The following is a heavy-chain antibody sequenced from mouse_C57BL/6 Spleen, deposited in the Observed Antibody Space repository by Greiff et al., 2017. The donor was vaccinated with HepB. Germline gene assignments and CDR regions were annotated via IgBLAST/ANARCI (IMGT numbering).Heavy chain of an antibody. J-gene: IGHJ2*01. CDR1: GYTFTEYT. CDR3: ARHEGEYDGYYDYFDY. D-gene: IGHD2-3*01. Sequence: QVQLQQSGAELVKPGASVKLSCKASGYTFTEYTIHWVKQRSGQGLEWIGWFYPGSGSIKYNEKFKDKATLTADKSSSTVYMELSRLTSEDSAVYFCARHEGEYDGYYDYFDYWGQGTTLTVSS. V-gene: IGHV1-62-2*01. CDR2: FYPGSGSI.